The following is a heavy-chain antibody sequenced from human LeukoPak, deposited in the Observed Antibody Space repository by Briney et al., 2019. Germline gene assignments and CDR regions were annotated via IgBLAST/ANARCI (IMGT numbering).Heavy chain of an antibody. CDR3: ARAPPRIAARPISNWFDP. D-gene: IGHD6-6*01. V-gene: IGHV4-34*01. Sequence: SETLSLTCAVYGGSFSGYYWSWIRQPPGKGLEWIGEINHSGSTNYNPSLKSRVTISVDTSKNQFSLKLSSVTAADTAVYYCARAPPRIAARPISNWFDPRGQGTLVTVSS. CDR1: GGSFSGYY. CDR2: INHSGST. J-gene: IGHJ5*02.